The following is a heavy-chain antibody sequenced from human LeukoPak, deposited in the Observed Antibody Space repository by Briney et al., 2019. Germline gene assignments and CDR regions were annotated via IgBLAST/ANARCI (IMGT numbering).Heavy chain of an antibody. J-gene: IGHJ4*02. D-gene: IGHD3-10*01. CDR3: AGTRIIWFGESRATLDY. Sequence: PSETLSLTCTISTPSINDFYWTWIRQPAGKGLGYVGHIFTSGSADYNASLKNRLTMSVDTSKNQVSLKLYSVTAADTAVYYCAGTRIIWFGESRATLDYWGQGTQVTVSS. CDR1: TPSINDFY. CDR2: IFTSGSA. V-gene: IGHV4-4*07.